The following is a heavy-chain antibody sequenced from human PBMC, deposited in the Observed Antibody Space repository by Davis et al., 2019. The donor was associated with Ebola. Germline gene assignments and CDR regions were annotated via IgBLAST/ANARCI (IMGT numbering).Heavy chain of an antibody. CDR2: INHHGIT. CDR1: GGSFSGYY. D-gene: IGHD3-22*01. J-gene: IGHJ2*01. CDR3: ASRKDYYDSSGSWYFDL. Sequence: SQTLSLTCAVYGGSFSGYYWSWIRQPPGKGLEWMGEINHHGITSYNPSLKSRVSMSVDTSKKQFSLKLSSVTAADTAVYYCASRKDYYDSSGSWYFDLWGRGTLVTVSS. V-gene: IGHV4-34*01.